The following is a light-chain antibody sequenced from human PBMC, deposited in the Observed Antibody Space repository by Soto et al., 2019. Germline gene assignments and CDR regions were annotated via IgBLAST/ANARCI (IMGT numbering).Light chain of an antibody. V-gene: IGKV1-16*01. CDR1: QDIGHS. J-gene: IGKJ1*01. CDR3: QQYNTDPRT. Sequence: DIQMTQSPSSLSASVGARVSITCRASQDIGHSLAWFQQKPGKAPNSLIYAAATLQSGVPSRFSGSGSGTHFTLTISNLQPEDFATYYCQQYNTDPRTFGQGTKVEIK. CDR2: AAA.